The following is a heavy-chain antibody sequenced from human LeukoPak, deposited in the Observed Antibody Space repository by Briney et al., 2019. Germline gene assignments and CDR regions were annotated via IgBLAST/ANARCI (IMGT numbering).Heavy chain of an antibody. CDR2: ISYDGSNK. V-gene: IGHV3-30*04. CDR3: ARERRIAAAGGFLYYYYYGMDV. Sequence: QPGRSLRLSCAASGFTFSSYAMHWVRQAPGKGLEWVAVISYDGSNKYYADSVKGRFTISRDNSKNTLYLQKNSLRAEDTAVYYCARERRIAAAGGFLYYYYYGMDVWGQGTTVTVSS. D-gene: IGHD6-13*01. CDR1: GFTFSSYA. J-gene: IGHJ6*02.